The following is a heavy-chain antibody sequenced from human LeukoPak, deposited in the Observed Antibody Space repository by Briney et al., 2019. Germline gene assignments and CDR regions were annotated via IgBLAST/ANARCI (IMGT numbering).Heavy chain of an antibody. CDR2: ISGSGGST. CDR3: ARKSVGGSGTFFDY. CDR1: GFTFSSYS. J-gene: IGHJ4*02. Sequence: GGSLRLSCAASGFTFSSYSINWVRQAPGKGLEWVSAISGSGGSTYYADSVKGRFTISRDNSKNTLYLQMNSLRAEDTAVYYCARKSVGGSGTFFDYWGQGTLVTVSS. D-gene: IGHD3-10*01. V-gene: IGHV3-23*01.